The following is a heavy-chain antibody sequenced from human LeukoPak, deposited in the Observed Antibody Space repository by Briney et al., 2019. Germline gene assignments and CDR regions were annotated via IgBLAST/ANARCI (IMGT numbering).Heavy chain of an antibody. Sequence: GESLKISCKGSGYSFTTYWIGWVRQMPGKGLEWMGIIHPDDSDTRYSPSFQGRVTISVDKSTSTAYLQWNSLKASDTATYYCARHSLEYYYDSGSYYSWFDPWGQGTLVTVSS. V-gene: IGHV5-51*01. J-gene: IGHJ5*02. CDR3: ARHSLEYYYDSGSYYSWFDP. D-gene: IGHD3-10*01. CDR2: IHPDDSDT. CDR1: GYSFTTYW.